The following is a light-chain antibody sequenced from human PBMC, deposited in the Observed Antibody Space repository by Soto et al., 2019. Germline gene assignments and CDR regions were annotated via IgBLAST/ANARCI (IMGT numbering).Light chain of an antibody. CDR2: DAS. CDR1: QSISNC. V-gene: IGKV1-27*01. Sequence: DIPMTQSPSSLSSSVGDRVTITCRASQSISNCLAWYQQKPGKVPTLLIYDASTLQAGVPSRFSGSGSGTDFTLTISSLQPEDVATYYCQKYNSFPHTFGQGTTLEIK. J-gene: IGKJ2*01. CDR3: QKYNSFPHT.